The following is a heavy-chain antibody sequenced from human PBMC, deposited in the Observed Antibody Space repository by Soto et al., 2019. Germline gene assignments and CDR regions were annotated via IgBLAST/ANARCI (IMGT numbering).Heavy chain of an antibody. Sequence: SETLSLTCTVAGASISSGDYFWSWIRQSPGKGLQWIGYIYDSGSSYYNPSLKSRVTMSVDTSKNQFSLKLSSVTAADTAVYYCARKRKVDYYDSSGYPGRGWFDPWGQGTLVTVSS. CDR3: ARKRKVDYYDSSGYPGRGWFDP. J-gene: IGHJ5*02. CDR2: IYDSGSS. CDR1: GASISSGDYF. D-gene: IGHD3-22*01. V-gene: IGHV4-30-4*01.